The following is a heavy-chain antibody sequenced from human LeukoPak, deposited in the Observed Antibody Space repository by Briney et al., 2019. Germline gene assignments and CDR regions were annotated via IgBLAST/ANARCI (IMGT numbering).Heavy chain of an antibody. CDR2: IYYSGST. CDR3: AATSGNYKIDP. CDR1: GGSISGYY. Sequence: SETLSLTCTVSGGSISGYYWSWIRQPPGKGLEWIGYIYYSGSTNYNPSLKSRVTISVDTSKNQFSLKLNSVTAADTAVYYCAATSGNYKIDPWGQGTLVTVSS. V-gene: IGHV4-59*08. D-gene: IGHD1-26*01. J-gene: IGHJ5*02.